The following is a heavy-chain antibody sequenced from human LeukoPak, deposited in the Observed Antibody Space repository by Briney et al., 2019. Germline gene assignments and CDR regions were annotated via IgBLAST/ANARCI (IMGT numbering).Heavy chain of an antibody. CDR3: ARNYFDSSGGFDP. CDR1: GGSFSGYY. Sequence: SETLSLTCVVYGGSFSGYYWSWIRQPPGKGLEWIGEINYSGSTNYNPSLKSRVTISLDTSRNQFSLRLSSVTAADTAVYYCARNYFDSSGGFDPWGQGTLVTVSS. V-gene: IGHV4-34*01. D-gene: IGHD3-22*01. CDR2: INYSGST. J-gene: IGHJ5*02.